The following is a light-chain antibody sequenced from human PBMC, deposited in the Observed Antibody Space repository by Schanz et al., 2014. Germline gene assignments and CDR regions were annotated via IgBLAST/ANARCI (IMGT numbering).Light chain of an antibody. Sequence: AIQMTQSPSSLSASVGDRVTITCRASQDIRNDLGWYQQKPGKAPKLLIYAASSLQSGVPSRFSGSGSGTDFTLTISSLQPEDFATYYCQQYNDGSYTFGQGTKLEIK. CDR1: QDIRND. J-gene: IGKJ2*01. CDR3: QQYNDGSYT. CDR2: AAS. V-gene: IGKV1-6*01.